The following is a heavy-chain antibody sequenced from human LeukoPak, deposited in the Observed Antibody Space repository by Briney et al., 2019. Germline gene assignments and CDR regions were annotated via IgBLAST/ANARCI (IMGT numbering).Heavy chain of an antibody. J-gene: IGHJ4*02. Sequence: SETLSLTCTVSSCSISSSSYYWGWLRQPPGKGLEWIGSIYYSGSTYYNPSLKSRVTVSVDTSMGQFSLKLSSVFAEHMAVYYCASQFIAAADQLFDYWGQGTLVTVSS. V-gene: IGHV4-39*01. D-gene: IGHD6-13*01. CDR2: IYYSGST. CDR1: SCSISSSSYY. CDR3: ASQFIAAADQLFDY.